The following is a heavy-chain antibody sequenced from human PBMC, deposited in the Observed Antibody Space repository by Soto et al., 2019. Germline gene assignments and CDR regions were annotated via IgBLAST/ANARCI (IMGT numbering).Heavy chain of an antibody. CDR2: IWYDGSSI. J-gene: IGHJ4*02. D-gene: IGHD3-10*01. CDR3: ARGGNPSFLFDY. CDR1: GFTFSSYG. Sequence: GGSLRLSCAASGFTFSSYGMHWVRQAPGKGLEWVAVIWYDGSSISYADSVKGRFTISRDNAKNTLYLQMNSLRAEDTAVYYCARGGNPSFLFDYWGQGTLVTVSS. V-gene: IGHV3-33*01.